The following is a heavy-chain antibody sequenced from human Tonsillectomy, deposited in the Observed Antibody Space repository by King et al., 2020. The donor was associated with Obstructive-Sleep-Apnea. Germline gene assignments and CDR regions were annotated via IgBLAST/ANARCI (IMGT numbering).Heavy chain of an antibody. V-gene: IGHV3-30*02. D-gene: IGHD4-17*01. CDR3: AKDRGHDYGDYDSEFDY. CDR1: GFTFSSYG. J-gene: IGHJ4*02. CDR2: IRYDGSNK. Sequence: VQLVESGGGVVQPGRSLRLSCAASGFTFSSYGMHWVRQAPGKGLEWVAFIRYDGSNKYYADSVKGRFTISRDNSKNTLYLQMNSLRAEDTAVYYCAKDRGHDYGDYDSEFDYWGQGTLVTVSS.